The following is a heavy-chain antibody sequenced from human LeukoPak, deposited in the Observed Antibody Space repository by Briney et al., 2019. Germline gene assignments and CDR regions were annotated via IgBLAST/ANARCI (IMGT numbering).Heavy chain of an antibody. J-gene: IGHJ4*02. CDR1: GYTFTGYY. V-gene: IGHV1-18*04. CDR2: ISAYNGNT. D-gene: IGHD3-10*01. CDR3: ARDPGVEGFDY. Sequence: ASVKVSCKASGYTFTGYYMHWVRQAPGQGLEWMGWISAYNGNTNHAQKLQGRVTMTTDTSTSTAYMELRSLRSDDTAVYYCARDPGVEGFDYWGQGTLVTVSS.